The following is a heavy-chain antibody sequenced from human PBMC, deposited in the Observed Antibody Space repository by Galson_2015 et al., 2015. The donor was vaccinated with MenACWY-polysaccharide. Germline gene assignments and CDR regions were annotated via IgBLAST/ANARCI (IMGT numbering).Heavy chain of an antibody. D-gene: IGHD2-15*01. CDR1: GYTFTSRD. CDR3: ATGAGVVGDS. CDR2: TTASSGNA. V-gene: IGHV1-8*01. Sequence: SVKVSCKASGYTFTSRDINWVRQAAGQGLEWMGWTTASSGNAVYAQKFQDRVTLTRDTSTSTVYMELSSLRSEDTGVYYCATGAGVVGDSWGQATLVTVSS. J-gene: IGHJ4*02.